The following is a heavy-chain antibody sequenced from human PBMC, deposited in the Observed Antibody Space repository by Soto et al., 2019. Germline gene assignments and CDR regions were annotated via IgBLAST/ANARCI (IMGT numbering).Heavy chain of an antibody. CDR3: ARGGYSYGYRLNMYNWFDP. D-gene: IGHD5-18*01. Sequence: SETLSLTCTVSNGTISSDYWSWIRRPPGKGLEWIGSIYYSGSTNYSPSLERRVTLSVDTSMNQFSLRLTSVTAADTAVYYCARGGYSYGYRLNMYNWFDPWGQGTLFTVSS. CDR2: IYYSGST. CDR1: NGTISSDY. J-gene: IGHJ5*02. V-gene: IGHV4-59*01.